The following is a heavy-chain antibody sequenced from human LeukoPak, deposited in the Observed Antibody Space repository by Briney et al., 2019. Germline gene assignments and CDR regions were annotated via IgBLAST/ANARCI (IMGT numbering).Heavy chain of an antibody. CDR2: ISSSSSYI. CDR1: GFTFDDYV. D-gene: IGHD3-22*01. Sequence: PGGSLRLSCAASGFTFDDYVLHWVRQAPGKGLEWVSSISSSSSYIYYADSVKGRFTISRDNGKNSLYLQMNSLRAEDTAVYYCARDHYYDSSGNYYGGYYFDYWGQGTLVTVSS. V-gene: IGHV3-21*01. CDR3: ARDHYYDSSGNYYGGYYFDY. J-gene: IGHJ4*02.